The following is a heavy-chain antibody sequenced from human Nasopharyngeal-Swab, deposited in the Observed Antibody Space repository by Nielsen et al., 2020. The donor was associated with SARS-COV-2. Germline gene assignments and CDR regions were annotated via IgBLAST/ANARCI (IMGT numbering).Heavy chain of an antibody. J-gene: IGHJ5*02. D-gene: IGHD1-26*01. CDR1: RFTFNNYW. CDR2: ISSDGSTT. Sequence: GESLKISCAASRFTFNNYWMHWVCQAPGKGLEWVSRISSDGSTTSYADSVRGRFTISRDNAKNTLYLQMNSLRAEGTAVYYCARDRYSTTNWFDPWGQGTLVTVSS. CDR3: ARDRYSTTNWFDP. V-gene: IGHV3-74*01.